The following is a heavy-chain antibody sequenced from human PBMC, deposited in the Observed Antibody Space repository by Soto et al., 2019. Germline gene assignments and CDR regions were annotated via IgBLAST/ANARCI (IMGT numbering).Heavy chain of an antibody. CDR1: GFTFSSYS. CDR2: ISSSSSTI. V-gene: IGHV3-48*01. CDR3: ARDGGYSGYDFDY. Sequence: EVQLVESGGGLVQPGGSLRLSCAASGFTFSSYSMNWVRQAPGKGLEWVSYISSSSSTIYYADSVKGRFTISRDNAKNSLYLQMNSLRAEDTAVYYCARDGGYSGYDFDYWGQGTLVTVSS. D-gene: IGHD5-12*01. J-gene: IGHJ4*02.